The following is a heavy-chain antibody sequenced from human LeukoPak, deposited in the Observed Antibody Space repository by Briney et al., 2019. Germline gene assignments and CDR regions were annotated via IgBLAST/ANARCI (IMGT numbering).Heavy chain of an antibody. D-gene: IGHD3-10*01. J-gene: IGHJ3*02. Sequence: GGSLRLSCAASGFTFSSYAMHWVRQAPGKGLEYVSAISSNGGSTYYANSVKGRFTISRDNSKNTLYLQMGSLRAEDMAVYYCARGSVAVRGVIIPRDAFDIWGQGTMVTVSS. CDR1: GFTFSSYA. V-gene: IGHV3-64*01. CDR3: ARGSVAVRGVIIPRDAFDI. CDR2: ISSNGGST.